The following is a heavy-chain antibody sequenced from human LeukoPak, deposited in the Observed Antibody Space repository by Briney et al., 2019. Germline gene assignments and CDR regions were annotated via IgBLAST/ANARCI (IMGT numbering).Heavy chain of an antibody. J-gene: IGHJ4*02. V-gene: IGHV5-51*01. CDR3: ARTVYGSGSLSFDY. CDR2: IYPGDSDT. CDR1: GYSFTNYW. D-gene: IGHD3-10*01. Sequence: GESLKISWYGSGYSFTNYWIGWVRQRPGKGVEWMGIIYPGDSDTRYSPSFQGQVTISADKSISTAYLQWSSLKASDTAMYYCARTVYGSGSLSFDYWGQGTLVTVSS.